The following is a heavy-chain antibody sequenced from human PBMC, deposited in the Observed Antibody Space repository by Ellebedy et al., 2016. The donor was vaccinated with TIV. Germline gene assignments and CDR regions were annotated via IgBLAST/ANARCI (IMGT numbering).Heavy chain of an antibody. Sequence: GESLKISCAASGFTFSSYRMHWLRQAPGKGLEWVSSISSDLLHIDYTDSVKGRFTISRDNTKNSLSLQMDNLRADDTAVYYCATDRGEWGLLSFYDSWGQGTRVAVST. V-gene: IGHV3-21*01. J-gene: IGHJ5*01. CDR3: ATDRGEWGLLSFYDS. CDR1: GFTFSSYR. CDR2: ISSDLLHI. D-gene: IGHD2/OR15-2a*01.